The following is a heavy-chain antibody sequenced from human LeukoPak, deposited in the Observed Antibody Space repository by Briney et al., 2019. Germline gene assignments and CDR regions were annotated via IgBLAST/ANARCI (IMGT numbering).Heavy chain of an antibody. CDR1: GVSISNYY. Sequence: SETLSLTCAVSGVSISNYYWSWIRQPPGKGLDWIGYYYYSGHTNYNPSLESRVTISPDTSKNQFSLRLFSVTASDTAVYYCATTFSGYISSWPEYFQHWGQGIMVTVSS. J-gene: IGHJ1*01. CDR2: YYYSGHT. D-gene: IGHD6-13*01. V-gene: IGHV4-59*12. CDR3: ATTFSGYISSWPEYFQH.